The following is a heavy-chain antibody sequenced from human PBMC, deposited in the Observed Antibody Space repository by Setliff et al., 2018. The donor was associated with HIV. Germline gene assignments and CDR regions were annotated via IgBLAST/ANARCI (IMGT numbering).Heavy chain of an antibody. J-gene: IGHJ4*02. CDR3: AKDKGQKYADY. CDR1: GFIFSTFP. CDR2: MSGDANSQ. D-gene: IGHD3-10*01. Sequence: PGGSLRLSCAASGFIFSTFPMHWVRQAPGKGLEWVAVMSGDANSQYYADSVTGRFTISRDDSKNTLYLQMNSLRAEDTAVYYCAKDKGQKYADYWGQGTVVTVSS. V-gene: IGHV3-30*01.